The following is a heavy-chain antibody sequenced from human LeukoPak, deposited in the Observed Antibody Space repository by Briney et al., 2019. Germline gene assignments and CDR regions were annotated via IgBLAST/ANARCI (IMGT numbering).Heavy chain of an antibody. CDR3: ARHGGTGIRNVDY. D-gene: IGHD3-16*01. V-gene: IGHV4-39*01. CDR1: AASIRSSSHH. J-gene: IGHJ4*02. Sequence: SETLSLTCTISAASIRSSSHHWGWIRHSPGKGLEWIGSIYYGQTIYYNPSLNSRVTISVVTSKDQFTLQLNSVTAADTAIYYCARHGGTGIRNVDYWGQGILVTVSS. CDR2: IYYGQTI.